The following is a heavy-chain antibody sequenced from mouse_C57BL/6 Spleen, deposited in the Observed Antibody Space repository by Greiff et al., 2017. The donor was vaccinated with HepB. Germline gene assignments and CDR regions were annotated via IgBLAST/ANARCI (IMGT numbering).Heavy chain of an antibody. CDR1: GYTFTSYW. Sequence: LVESGAELAKPGASVKLSCKASGYTFTSYWMHWVKQRPGQGLEWIGYINPSSGYTKYNQKFKDKATLTADKSSSTAYMQLSSLTYEDSAVYYCASRSYLDEYYFDYWGQGTTLTVSS. CDR3: ASRSYLDEYYFDY. D-gene: IGHD1-1*01. V-gene: IGHV1-7*01. CDR2: INPSSGYT. J-gene: IGHJ2*01.